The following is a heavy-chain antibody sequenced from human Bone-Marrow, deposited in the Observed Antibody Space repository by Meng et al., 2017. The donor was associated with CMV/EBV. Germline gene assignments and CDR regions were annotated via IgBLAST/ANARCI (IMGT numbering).Heavy chain of an antibody. CDR1: GNTFTSYD. CDR2: MNPNSGNT. D-gene: IGHD3-16*01. Sequence: ASVKVSCKASGNTFTSYDINWVRQATGQGLEWMGWMNPNSGNTGYAQKFQGRVTMTRNTSISTAYMELSSLRSEDTAVYYCARGSGAGGLRYYYGMDVWGQGTTVTVSS. V-gene: IGHV1-8*01. J-gene: IGHJ6*02. CDR3: ARGSGAGGLRYYYGMDV.